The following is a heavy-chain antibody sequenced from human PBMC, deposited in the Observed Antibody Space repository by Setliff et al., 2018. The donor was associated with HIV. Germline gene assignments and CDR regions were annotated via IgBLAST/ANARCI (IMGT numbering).Heavy chain of an antibody. Sequence: SETLSLTCTVSGGSISGYYWTWIRQPPGKGLEWIGYIYYSGSTNYNPSLKSRVTISVDTSKNQFSLKLSSVTAADTAVYYCARQHYYDSSGRNLMDVWGKGTTVTVSS. CDR3: ARQHYYDSSGRNLMDV. CDR1: GGSISGYY. V-gene: IGHV4-59*08. D-gene: IGHD3-22*01. J-gene: IGHJ6*03. CDR2: IYYSGST.